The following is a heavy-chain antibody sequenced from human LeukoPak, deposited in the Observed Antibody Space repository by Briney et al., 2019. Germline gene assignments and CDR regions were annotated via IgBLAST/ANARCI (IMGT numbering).Heavy chain of an antibody. J-gene: IGHJ4*02. D-gene: IGHD3-10*01. CDR1: GFTFDDYA. CDR3: ARDYYRSGSYAVDF. V-gene: IGHV3-9*01. CDR2: ISWNSGSI. Sequence: GRSPRLSCAASGFTFDDYAMHWVRQAPGKGLEWVSGISWNSGSIGYADSVKGRFTISRDNAKSSLYLHMTSLRAEDTALYYCARDYYRSGSYAVDFWGQGTLVTVSS.